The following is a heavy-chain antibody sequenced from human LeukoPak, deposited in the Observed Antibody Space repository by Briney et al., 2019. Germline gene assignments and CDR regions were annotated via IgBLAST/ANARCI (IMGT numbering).Heavy chain of an antibody. CDR2: MNPNNGNT. CDR1: GYTFSTCD. V-gene: IGHV1-8*03. Sequence: ASVKVSCKASGYTFSTCDINWVRPAPGQGLEWIGWMNPNNGNTGYAKKFQGRVTITRGTSISTAYMELSSLTSEDTAVYYCARGPLTSGVRYFDYWGQGTLVTVSS. D-gene: IGHD3-3*01. CDR3: ARGPLTSGVRYFDY. J-gene: IGHJ4*02.